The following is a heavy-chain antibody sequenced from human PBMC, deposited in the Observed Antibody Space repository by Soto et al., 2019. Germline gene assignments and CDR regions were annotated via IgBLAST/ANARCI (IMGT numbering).Heavy chain of an antibody. D-gene: IGHD4-17*01. V-gene: IGHV3-11*01. CDR3: ARSAYGEYVRSPFDY. CDR1: GFTLSDYY. Sequence: GGSLRLSCAASGFTLSDYYMSWIRQAPGKGLEWVSNISSSGNTVYYTDSVKGRFTISRDNAKNSLYLQMNSLRAEDTAVYSCARSAYGEYVRSPFDYWGQGTLVTVSS. CDR2: ISSSGNTV. J-gene: IGHJ4*02.